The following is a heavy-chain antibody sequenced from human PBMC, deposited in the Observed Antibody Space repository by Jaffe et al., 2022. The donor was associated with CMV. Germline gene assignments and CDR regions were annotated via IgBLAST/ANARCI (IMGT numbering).Heavy chain of an antibody. CDR1: GGSISSGGYY. V-gene: IGHV4-31*03. CDR3: ARDRRETTVVTQSNWFDP. CDR2: IYYSGST. Sequence: QVQLQESGPGLVKPSQTLSLTCTVSGGSISSGGYYWSWIRQHPGKGLEWIGYIYYSGSTYYNPSLKSRVTISVDTSKNQFSLKLSSVTAADTAVYYCARDRRETTVVTQSNWFDPWGQGTLVTVSS. D-gene: IGHD4-17*01. J-gene: IGHJ5*02.